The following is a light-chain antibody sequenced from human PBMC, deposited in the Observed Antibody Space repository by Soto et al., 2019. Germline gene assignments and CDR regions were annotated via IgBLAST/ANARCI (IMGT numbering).Light chain of an antibody. Sequence: EVVLTQSPATLSFSPGERSTLACGCSQSLPRNYLAWYQQKSRQAPRLLIYGASSRATAIPDRFSGSGSATAFTLTISSLQSDDLAVSYCQQYDKWPRTFGQGTKVDIK. CDR2: GAS. CDR3: QQYDKWPRT. V-gene: IGKV3-20*01. J-gene: IGKJ1*01. CDR1: QSLPRNY.